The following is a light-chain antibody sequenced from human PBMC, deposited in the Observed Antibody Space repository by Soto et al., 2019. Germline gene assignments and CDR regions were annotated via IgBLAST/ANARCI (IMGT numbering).Light chain of an antibody. V-gene: IGKV3-20*01. Sequence: EIVLTQSPGTLSLSPGERATLSCRATESVDSNYLAWYQQKPGQAPRLLIYGAASRATGTPDRFSGSGSGTGVILTIIRLDPEDSAVYYCQQYSDSPQTFGQGTKLELK. J-gene: IGKJ1*01. CDR3: QQYSDSPQT. CDR1: ESVDSNY. CDR2: GAA.